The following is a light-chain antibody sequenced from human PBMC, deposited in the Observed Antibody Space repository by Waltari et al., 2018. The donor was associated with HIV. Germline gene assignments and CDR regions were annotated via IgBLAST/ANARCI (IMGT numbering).Light chain of an antibody. Sequence: EIVLTQSPRPLSLSPGERATLSCRASQTDTCNYLAWYQMKPGQAHRLLIYGASSRATGVPDKFSGSGSGTGFTLTIARLQPEDFAVYYCHQYGTSPQTFGQGSKVEIK. J-gene: IGKJ2*01. V-gene: IGKV3-20*01. CDR3: HQYGTSPQT. CDR1: QTDTCNY. CDR2: GAS.